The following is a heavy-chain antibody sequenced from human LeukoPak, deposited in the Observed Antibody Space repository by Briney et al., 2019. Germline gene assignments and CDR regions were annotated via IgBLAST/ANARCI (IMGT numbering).Heavy chain of an antibody. CDR2: ISGSSSYI. CDR1: GFTFSSHG. J-gene: IGHJ5*02. D-gene: IGHD2-15*01. V-gene: IGHV3-21*01. Sequence: GGSLRLPCAASGFTFSSHGMNWVRQAPGKGLEWVSSISGSSSYIYYADSVKGRFTISRDNAKNSLYLQMNSLRAEDTAVYYCARERVGHCSGGSCSYNWFDPWGQGTLVTVSS. CDR3: ARERVGHCSGGSCSYNWFDP.